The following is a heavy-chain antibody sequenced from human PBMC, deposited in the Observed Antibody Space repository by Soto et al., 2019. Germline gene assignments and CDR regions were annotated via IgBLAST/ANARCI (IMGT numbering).Heavy chain of an antibody. CDR3: ARAPYDFWSGSIFYYGMDV. CDR1: GFTFSSYW. V-gene: IGHV3-74*01. CDR2: INSDGSST. Sequence: GGSLRLSCAASGFTFSSYWMHWVRQAPGKGLVWVSRINSDGSSTSYADSVKGRFTISRDNAKNTLYLQMNSLRAEDTAVYYCARAPYDFWSGSIFYYGMDVWGQGTTVTVSS. D-gene: IGHD3-3*01. J-gene: IGHJ6*02.